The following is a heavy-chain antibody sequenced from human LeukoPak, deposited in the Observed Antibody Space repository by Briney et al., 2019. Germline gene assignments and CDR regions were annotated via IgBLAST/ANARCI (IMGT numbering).Heavy chain of an antibody. J-gene: IGHJ4*02. D-gene: IGHD2-8*01. CDR3: ARVLLGYCTNGVCSKANYFDY. Sequence: PSETLSLTCAVYGGSFSGYYWSWIRQPPGKGLEWIGYIYYSGSTYYNPSLKSRVTISVDTSKNQFSLKLSSVTAADTAVYYCARVLLGYCTNGVCSKANYFDYWGQGTLVTVSS. CDR2: IYYSGST. V-gene: IGHV4-30-4*08. CDR1: GGSFSGYY.